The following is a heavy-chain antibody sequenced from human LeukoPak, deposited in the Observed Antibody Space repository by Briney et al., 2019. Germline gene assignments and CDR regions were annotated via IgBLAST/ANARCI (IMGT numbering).Heavy chain of an antibody. CDR3: AREVTAIAAAGFDY. CDR1: GFTVSSNY. Sequence: GGSLRLSCAASGFTVSSNYMSWVRQAPGEGLEWVSVIYSGGSTYYADSVKGRFTISRDNSKNTLYLQMNSLRAEDTAVYYCAREVTAIAAAGFDYWGQGTLVTVSS. V-gene: IGHV3-66*01. J-gene: IGHJ4*02. CDR2: IYSGGST. D-gene: IGHD6-13*01.